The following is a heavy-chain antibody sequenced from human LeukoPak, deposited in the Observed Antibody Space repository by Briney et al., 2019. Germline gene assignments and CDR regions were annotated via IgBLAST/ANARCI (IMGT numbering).Heavy chain of an antibody. D-gene: IGHD3-22*01. V-gene: IGHV3-13*01. CDR1: GFTFSSYD. Sequence: GGSLRLSCAASGFTFSSYDMHWVRQATGKGLEWVSAIGTAGDTYYPGSVKGRFTISRENAKNSLYLQMNSLRAGDTAVYYCARNYYDRSGYPHFDYWGQGTLVTVSS. CDR2: IGTAGDT. CDR3: ARNYYDRSGYPHFDY. J-gene: IGHJ4*02.